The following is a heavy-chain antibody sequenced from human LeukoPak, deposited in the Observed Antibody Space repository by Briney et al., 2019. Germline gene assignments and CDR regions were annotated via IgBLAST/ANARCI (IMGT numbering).Heavy chain of an antibody. CDR2: IYYSGST. Sequence: SETLSLTCTVSGGSISSSSYYWGWIRQPPGKGLEWIGSIYYSGSTYYNPSRKSRVTVSVDTSKNQFSLKLSSVTAADTAVYYCARERGVTTEKYYYYYYMDVWGKGTTVTISS. CDR1: GGSISSSSYY. D-gene: IGHD2-21*02. V-gene: IGHV4-39*07. J-gene: IGHJ6*03. CDR3: ARERGVTTEKYYYYYYMDV.